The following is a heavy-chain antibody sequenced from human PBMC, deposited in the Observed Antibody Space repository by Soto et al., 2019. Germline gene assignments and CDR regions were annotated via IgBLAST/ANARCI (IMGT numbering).Heavy chain of an antibody. J-gene: IGHJ6*02. Sequence: EVQLLESGGGLVQPGGSLRLSCAASGFSFSNYAMSWVRQAPGKGLEWVSGISDGGGDRFYADSLKGRFTISRDNSKNTLYLQMSSLEVEDTALYFCAVHLGQNYYTMDVWGRGTTVTVAS. CDR1: GFSFSNYA. D-gene: IGHD3-3*01. CDR3: AVHLGQNYYTMDV. V-gene: IGHV3-23*01. CDR2: ISDGGGDR.